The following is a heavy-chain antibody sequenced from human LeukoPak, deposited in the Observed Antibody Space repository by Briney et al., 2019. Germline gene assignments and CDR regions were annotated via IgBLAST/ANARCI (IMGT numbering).Heavy chain of an antibody. D-gene: IGHD4-17*01. CDR2: INPSGGST. CDR1: GYTFTSYY. J-gene: IGHJ4*02. V-gene: IGHV1-46*01. Sequence: GASVKVSCKASGYTFTSYYMHWVRQAPGQGLEWMGIINPSGGSTSYAQKFQDRVTMTTDTSTSTAYMELRSLRSDDTAVYFCARDMATVQHQDWGQGTLVTVSS. CDR3: ARDMATVQHQD.